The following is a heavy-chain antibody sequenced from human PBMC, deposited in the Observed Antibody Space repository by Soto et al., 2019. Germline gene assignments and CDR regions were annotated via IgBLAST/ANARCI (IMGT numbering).Heavy chain of an antibody. CDR2: IAYSGTT. D-gene: IGHD4-17*01. Sequence: QVQLQESGPGLVRPSQTLSLTCTVSRGSISRGGYYWSWVRQHPGKGLEWIGYIAYSGTTYYNPSLKSRVTISVDTSKNQLSLRLTSMTAADTAVYYCAGDRGYGDFYYWGQGTLVTVSS. V-gene: IGHV4-31*03. J-gene: IGHJ4*02. CDR1: RGSISRGGYY. CDR3: AGDRGYGDFYY.